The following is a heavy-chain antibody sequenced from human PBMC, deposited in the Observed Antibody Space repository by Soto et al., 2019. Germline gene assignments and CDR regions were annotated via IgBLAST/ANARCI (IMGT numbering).Heavy chain of an antibody. Sequence: GGSLRLSCAASGFTFNSYAMHWVRHVQGKGLEWVSGISWNRGNRDYADSVKGRFTISRDNSKNSLYLQMNSLRAEDTAVYYCAKDRSPPDTAMVRGIVDYWGQGTLVTSPQ. V-gene: IGHV3-30*18. CDR3: AKDRSPPDTAMVRGIVDY. J-gene: IGHJ4*02. CDR2: ISWNRGNR. D-gene: IGHD5-18*01. CDR1: GFTFNSYA.